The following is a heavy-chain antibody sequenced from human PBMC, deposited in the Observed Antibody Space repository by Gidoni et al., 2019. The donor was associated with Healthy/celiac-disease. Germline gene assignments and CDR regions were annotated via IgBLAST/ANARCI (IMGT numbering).Heavy chain of an antibody. V-gene: IGHV3-11*01. D-gene: IGHD1-26*01. CDR1: GFHFSHYY. J-gene: IGHJ4*02. Sequence: QVQLVEAGGGLVKPGGSLRLSCSASGFHFSHYYMSWIRQAPGKGRGGVSYICSSCVTIYYADSVKGRFTTSRDKAKNPLYVQMNSLRAEDTAVYYCANTSQGGSYDYWGQGTLVTVSS. CDR2: ICSSCVTI. CDR3: ANTSQGGSYDY.